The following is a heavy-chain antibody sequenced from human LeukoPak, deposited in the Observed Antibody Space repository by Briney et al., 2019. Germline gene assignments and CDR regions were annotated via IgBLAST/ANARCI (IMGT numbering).Heavy chain of an antibody. CDR3: ARGGIAAAKTYYYYYYYMDV. V-gene: IGHV1-18*01. D-gene: IGHD6-13*01. Sequence: ASVKVSCKASGYTFTSYGISWVRQSPGQGLEGMGWISAYNGNTNYAQKLQGRVTMTTDTSTSTAYMELRSLRSDDTAVYYCARGGIAAAKTYYYYYYYMDVWGKGTTVTVSS. CDR1: GYTFTSYG. J-gene: IGHJ6*03. CDR2: ISAYNGNT.